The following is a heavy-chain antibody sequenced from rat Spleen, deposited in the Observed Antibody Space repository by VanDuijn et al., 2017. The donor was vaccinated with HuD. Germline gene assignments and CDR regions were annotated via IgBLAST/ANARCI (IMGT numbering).Heavy chain of an antibody. Sequence: QVQLKESGPGLVQSSQTLSLTCTVSGFSLSSYGVIWVRQPPGKGLEWMGVIWGNGNTNYNSVLKSRLSILRDTSKNQVFLKMNSLQTDDTGTYYCTIHPRYWGQGVMVTVSS. V-gene: IGHV2-13*01. CDR2: IWGNGNT. J-gene: IGHJ2*01. D-gene: IGHD3-1*01. CDR1: GFSLSSYG. CDR3: TIHPRY.